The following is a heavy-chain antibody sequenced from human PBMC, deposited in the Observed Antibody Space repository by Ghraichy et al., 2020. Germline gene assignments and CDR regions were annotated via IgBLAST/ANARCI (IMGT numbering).Heavy chain of an antibody. V-gene: IGHV3-23*01. D-gene: IGHD3-3*01. CDR2: ISGSGGST. CDR3: AKSFFGVPLTPGFLEWLSAYFDY. Sequence: GESLNISCAASGFTFSSYAMSWVRQAPGKGLEWVSAISGSGGSTYYADSVKGRFTISRDNSKNTLYLQMNSLRAEDTAVYYCAKSFFGVPLTPGFLEWLSAYFDYWGQGTLVTVSS. J-gene: IGHJ4*02. CDR1: GFTFSSYA.